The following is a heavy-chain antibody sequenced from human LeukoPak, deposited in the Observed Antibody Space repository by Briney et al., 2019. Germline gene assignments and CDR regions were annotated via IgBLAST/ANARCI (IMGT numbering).Heavy chain of an antibody. Sequence: SETLSLTCTVSGGSISGSSYYWGWIRQPPGKGLEWIGSIYYSGSTYYNPSLKSRVTISVDTSKNQFSLELNSVTAADTAVYYCAKVGYCDAGPCYFDSWGQGTLVTVSS. J-gene: IGHJ4*02. CDR3: AKVGYCDAGPCYFDS. CDR2: IYYSGST. V-gene: IGHV4-39*01. CDR1: GGSISGSSYY. D-gene: IGHD2-15*01.